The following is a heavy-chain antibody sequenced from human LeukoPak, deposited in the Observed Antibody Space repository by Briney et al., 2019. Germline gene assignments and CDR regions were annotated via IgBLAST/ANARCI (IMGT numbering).Heavy chain of an antibody. D-gene: IGHD2-2*01. CDR1: GFTFSSYA. Sequence: GGSLRLSCAASGFTFSSYAMHWVHQAPGKGLEWVAVISYNGSNKYYADSVKGRFTISRDNSKNTLYLQMNSLRAEDTAVYYCARVRGVVVPAAVDYWGQGTLVTVSS. V-gene: IGHV3-30-3*01. CDR2: ISYNGSNK. CDR3: ARVRGVVVPAAVDY. J-gene: IGHJ4*02.